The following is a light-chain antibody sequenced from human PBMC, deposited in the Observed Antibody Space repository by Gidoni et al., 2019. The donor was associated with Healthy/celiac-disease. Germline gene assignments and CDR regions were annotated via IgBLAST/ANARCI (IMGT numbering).Light chain of an antibody. V-gene: IGKV1-9*01. CDR1: QGSSSY. CDR2: AAS. J-gene: IGKJ5*01. Sequence: DIQLTQSSSFLSASVGDRVTITRRASQGSSSYLAWYQQKPGKAPKLLIYAASTLQSGVPSRFSGSGSGTEFTLTISSLQPEDFATYYCQQLNSYPLITFGQGTRLEIK. CDR3: QQLNSYPLIT.